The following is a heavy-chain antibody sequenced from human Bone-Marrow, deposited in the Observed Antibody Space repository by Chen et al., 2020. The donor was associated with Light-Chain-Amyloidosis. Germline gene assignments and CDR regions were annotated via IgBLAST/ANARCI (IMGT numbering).Heavy chain of an antibody. V-gene: IGHV1-8*01. CDR2: MNPNRGNT. J-gene: IGHJ6*02. Sequence: QVQLVQSGAEVKKPGASVKVSCTASGYTFPSYDITWVRQATGKGHEWMRWMNPNRGNTGYAQKCQGRVTMTRNTAISTAVMELSSLRSEDTAVYYCARESYDSLTGYYYGMDVWGQGTTVTVSS. CDR3: ARESYDSLTGYYYGMDV. D-gene: IGHD3-9*01. CDR1: GYTFPSYD.